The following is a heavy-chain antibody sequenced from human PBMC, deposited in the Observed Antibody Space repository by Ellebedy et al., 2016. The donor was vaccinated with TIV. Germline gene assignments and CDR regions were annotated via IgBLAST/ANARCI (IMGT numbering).Heavy chain of an antibody. CDR2: ISGDSAYI. J-gene: IGHJ4*02. CDR1: GFTFSGYA. V-gene: IGHV3-21*01. Sequence: GESLKISCAASGFTFSGYAMNWVRQGPGQGLEWVSSISGDSAYIHYADSVRGRFTISRDNAKNSVSLQTNSLRAEDTAVYYCARFRYDHGDDVGYWGQGTLVTVSS. D-gene: IGHD4-17*01. CDR3: ARFRYDHGDDVGY.